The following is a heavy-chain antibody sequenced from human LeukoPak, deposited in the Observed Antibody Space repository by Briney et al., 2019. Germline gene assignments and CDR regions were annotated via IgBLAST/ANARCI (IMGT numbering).Heavy chain of an antibody. CDR3: ARRDSTTEYFQH. CDR1: GYSFTNYW. J-gene: IGHJ1*01. V-gene: IGHV5-51*01. D-gene: IGHD3-22*01. CDR2: IYPGDSDT. Sequence: GESLKISCKGSGYSFTNYWIAWVRQMPGKGLEWMGIIYPGDSDTRYRPSFQDQVTISADKSISTAYLQWSSLKASDTAMYYCARRDSTTEYFQHWGQGTLVTVSS.